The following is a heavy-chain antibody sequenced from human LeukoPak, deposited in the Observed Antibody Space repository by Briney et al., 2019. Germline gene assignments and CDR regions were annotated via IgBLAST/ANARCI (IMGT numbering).Heavy chain of an antibody. CDR2: ISSSSSYI. Sequence: GGSLRLSCAASEFTFSSYSMNWVRQAPGKGLEWVSSISSSSSYIYYADSVKGRFTISRDNAKNSLYLQMNSLRAEDTAVYYCARDRAVNYDFWSGYYFTQEPFDYWGQGTLVTVSS. J-gene: IGHJ4*02. CDR1: EFTFSSYS. V-gene: IGHV3-21*01. D-gene: IGHD3-3*01. CDR3: ARDRAVNYDFWSGYYFTQEPFDY.